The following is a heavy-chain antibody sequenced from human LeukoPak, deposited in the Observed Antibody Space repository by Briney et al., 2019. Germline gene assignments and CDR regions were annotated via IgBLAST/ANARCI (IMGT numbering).Heavy chain of an antibody. CDR3: ARGNILCSGGSCSTNIDY. CDR2: IYTSGST. D-gene: IGHD2-15*01. CDR1: GGSISSYY. V-gene: IGHV4-4*07. Sequence: SETLSLTCTVSGGSISSYYWSWIRQPAGKGLEWIGRIYTSGSTNYNPSLKSRVTMSVDTSKNQFSLKLSSVTAADTAVYYCARGNILCSGGSCSTNIDYWGQETLVTVSS. J-gene: IGHJ4*02.